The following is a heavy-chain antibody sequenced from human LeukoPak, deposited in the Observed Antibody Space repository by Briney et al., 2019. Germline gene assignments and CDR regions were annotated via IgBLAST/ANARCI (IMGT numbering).Heavy chain of an antibody. Sequence: ASVKVSRKASGYTFTDYYMYWVRQAPGQGLEWMGRINPNSGDTFYAQKFQGRVTMTRDTSISTAYMEPSRLRSDDTAVYYCARVMKATVRTSNFDYRGQGTLVTVSS. V-gene: IGHV1-2*06. J-gene: IGHJ4*02. D-gene: IGHD4-17*01. CDR3: ARVMKATVRTSNFDY. CDR1: GYTFTDYY. CDR2: INPNSGDT.